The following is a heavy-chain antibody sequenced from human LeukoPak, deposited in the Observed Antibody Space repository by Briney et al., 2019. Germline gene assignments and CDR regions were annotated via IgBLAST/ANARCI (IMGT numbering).Heavy chain of an antibody. Sequence: ASVKVSCKASGGTFSSYAISWVRQAPGQGLEWMGGIIPIFGTANYAQKFQGRVTITADKSTSTAYMELSRLRSDDTAVYYCARCLAVTRNKYSSSWYGCYFDYWGQGTLVTVSS. D-gene: IGHD6-13*01. CDR1: GGTFSSYA. CDR3: ARCLAVTRNKYSSSWYGCYFDY. CDR2: IIPIFGTA. J-gene: IGHJ4*02. V-gene: IGHV1-69*06.